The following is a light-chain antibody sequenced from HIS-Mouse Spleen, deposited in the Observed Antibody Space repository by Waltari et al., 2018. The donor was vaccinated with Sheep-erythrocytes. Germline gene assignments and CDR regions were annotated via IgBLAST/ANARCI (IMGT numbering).Light chain of an antibody. CDR3: QQYDNLFT. V-gene: IGKV1-33*01. CDR1: QDISNY. J-gene: IGKJ3*01. Sequence: DIQMTQSPSSLSASVGDRVTITCQARQDISNYLNWYQQKPGKAPKLLIYDASKLETVVPSRLSGSGSGTDFTFTISSLQPEDIATYYCQQYDNLFTFGPGTKVDIK. CDR2: DAS.